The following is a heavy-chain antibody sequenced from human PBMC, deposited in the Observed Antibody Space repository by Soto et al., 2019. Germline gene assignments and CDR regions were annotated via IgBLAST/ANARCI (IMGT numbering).Heavy chain of an antibody. CDR1: GYTFTSYG. D-gene: IGHD3-22*01. Sequence: ASVKVSCKASGYTFTSYGISWVRQAPGQGLEWMGWISAYNGNTNYVQKLQGRVTMTTDTSTSTAYMELRSLRSDDTAVYYCARGGDYYDSSEADAFDIWGQGTMVTVSS. CDR3: ARGGDYYDSSEADAFDI. V-gene: IGHV1-18*01. CDR2: ISAYNGNT. J-gene: IGHJ3*02.